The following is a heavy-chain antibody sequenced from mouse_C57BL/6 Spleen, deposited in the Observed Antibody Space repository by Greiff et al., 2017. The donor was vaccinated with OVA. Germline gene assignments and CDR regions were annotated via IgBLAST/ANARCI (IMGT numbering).Heavy chain of an antibody. CDR2: IHPSDSDT. V-gene: IGHV1-74*01. CDR3: AISDYYSNYFDY. D-gene: IGHD2-12*01. J-gene: IGHJ2*01. Sequence: VQLKKPGADLVKRGGPVKVSCKASGYTFTSYWMHWVKQRPGQGLEWIGRIHPSDSDTNYNQKFKGKATLTVDKSSSTAYMQLSSLTSEDSAVYYCAISDYYSNYFDYWGQGTTLTVSS. CDR1: GYTFTSYW.